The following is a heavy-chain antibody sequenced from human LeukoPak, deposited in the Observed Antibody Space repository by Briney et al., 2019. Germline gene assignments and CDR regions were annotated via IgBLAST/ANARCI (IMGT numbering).Heavy chain of an antibody. D-gene: IGHD3-9*01. V-gene: IGHV3-23*01. J-gene: IGHJ4*02. Sequence: GGSLRLSCAASGFTFSSYAMSWVRQAAGKGLEWVSAISGSGGSTYYADSVKGRFTISRDNSKNTLYLQMNSLRAEDTAVYYCANVIDYDILTGYYSPFDYWGQGTLVTVSS. CDR1: GFTFSSYA. CDR2: ISGSGGST. CDR3: ANVIDYDILTGYYSPFDY.